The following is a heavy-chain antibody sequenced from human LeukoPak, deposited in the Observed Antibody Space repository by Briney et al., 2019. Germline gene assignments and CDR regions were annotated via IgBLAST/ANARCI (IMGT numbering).Heavy chain of an antibody. CDR2: IDPNSGDT. D-gene: IGHD6-19*01. CDR3: ARSGSVSVASTGNDY. CDR1: GYTFTGYY. V-gene: IGHV1-2*02. J-gene: IGHJ4*02. Sequence: GASVKVSCKASGYTFTGYYMHWVRQAPGQGLEWMGWIDPNSGDTKYAQKFQGRVSMTGDTSISAAYMELSRLGSDDTAVYYCARSGSVSVASTGNDYWGQGALVTVSS.